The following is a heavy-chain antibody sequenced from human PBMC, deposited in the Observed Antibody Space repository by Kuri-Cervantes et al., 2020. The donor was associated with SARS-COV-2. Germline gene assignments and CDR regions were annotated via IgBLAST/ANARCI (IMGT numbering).Heavy chain of an antibody. CDR1: GGPTSSSSYY. CDR2: IYYSVST. Sequence: SETLSLTCTVSGGPTSSSSYYWGWNRQPPGKGLEWLGRIYYSVSTYYNPSLNSRVTIFVDTSKNQFSLKLSSVTGADTAVYDCTGRAHEWLRRTKGNDALDIWGQGTTVTVSS. D-gene: IGHD5-12*01. J-gene: IGHJ3*02. CDR3: TGRAHEWLRRTKGNDALDI. V-gene: IGHV4-39*01.